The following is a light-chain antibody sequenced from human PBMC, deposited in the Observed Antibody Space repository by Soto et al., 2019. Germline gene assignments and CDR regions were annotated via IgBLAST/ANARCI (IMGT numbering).Light chain of an antibody. Sequence: QSVLTQPHSVSGTPGQRVTISCSGSSSNVGSNFVYWYQQFPGTAPKLLIYRTDQRPSGVPDRFSASKPGTSASLAISGLRSDDEADYYCAAWDNSLRLVFGGGTKLTVL. J-gene: IGLJ3*02. CDR1: SSNVGSNF. CDR2: RTD. CDR3: AAWDNSLRLV. V-gene: IGLV1-47*01.